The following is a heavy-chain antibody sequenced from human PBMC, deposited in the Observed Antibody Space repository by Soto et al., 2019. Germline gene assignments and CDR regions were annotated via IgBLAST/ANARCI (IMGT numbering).Heavy chain of an antibody. D-gene: IGHD6-19*01. CDR3: AKPMGWNWFAP. V-gene: IGHV2-5*02. CDR2: IYWDDDK. CDR1: GFSLNTDGVA. J-gene: IGHJ5*02. Sequence: QITLKESGPTLVKPTQTLTLTCTFSGFSLNTDGVAVGWIRQPPGKALEWLALIYWDDDKRYSPSLKTRLTATKDPSKNQVVLTMTNMAPVDTATYSCAKPMGWNWFAPWGQGTLVTVSP.